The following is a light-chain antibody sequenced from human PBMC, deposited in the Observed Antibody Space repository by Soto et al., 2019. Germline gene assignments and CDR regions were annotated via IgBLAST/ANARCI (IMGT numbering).Light chain of an antibody. V-gene: IGKV3-20*01. CDR1: QSVTSSY. CDR2: GAS. CDR3: QQYGSSPYT. J-gene: IGKJ2*01. Sequence: EIVLTQSPGTLSLSPGEGATLSCRASQSVTSSYLAWYQKKPGQAPRLLIYGASNRANGIPDRFSGSGSGTDFTLTSSNLEPEDFAVYYCQQYGSSPYTCGQGTKLEIK.